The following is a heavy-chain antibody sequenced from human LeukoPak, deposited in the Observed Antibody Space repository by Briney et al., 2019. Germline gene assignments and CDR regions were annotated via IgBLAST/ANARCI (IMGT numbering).Heavy chain of an antibody. D-gene: IGHD2-2*01. CDR1: GYTFTSYG. J-gene: IGHJ5*02. V-gene: IGHV1-18*04. Sequence: ASVKVSCKASGYTFTSYGISWVRQAPGQGLEWMGWISAYNGNTNYAQKLQGRVTMTTDTSTSTAYMELRSLRSDYTAVYYCARNPRGVVPATREFDPWGQGTLVTVSS. CDR2: ISAYNGNT. CDR3: ARNPRGVVPATREFDP.